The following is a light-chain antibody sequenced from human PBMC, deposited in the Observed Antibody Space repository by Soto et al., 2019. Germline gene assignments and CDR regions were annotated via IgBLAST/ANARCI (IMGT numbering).Light chain of an antibody. Sequence: EIVMTQSPATLSVSPGERATLSCRAGQSIRSNLAWYQQQPGQAPRLLIYGASTRATGIPARFSGSGSGTEFTLTISSLQSEDLAVYYCQQYNNWPQTFGGGTKVEIK. CDR1: QSIRSN. V-gene: IGKV3-15*01. CDR2: GAS. J-gene: IGKJ4*01. CDR3: QQYNNWPQT.